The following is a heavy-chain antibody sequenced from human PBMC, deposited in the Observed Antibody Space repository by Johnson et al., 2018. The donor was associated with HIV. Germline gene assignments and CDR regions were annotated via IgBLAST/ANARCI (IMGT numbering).Heavy chain of an antibody. Sequence: VQLVESGGGLVQPGGSLRLSCAASGLIFSRSWIHWVRQAPGKGLVWVSRTNSDGSSTNYADSVKGRFTISRDKAKNTLYLQVDSLRVEDTAVYYCARGEGAYCGGDCYYAFDIWGQGTMVTVSS. D-gene: IGHD2-21*02. V-gene: IGHV3-74*01. CDR2: TNSDGSST. J-gene: IGHJ3*02. CDR1: GLIFSRSW. CDR3: ARGEGAYCGGDCYYAFDI.